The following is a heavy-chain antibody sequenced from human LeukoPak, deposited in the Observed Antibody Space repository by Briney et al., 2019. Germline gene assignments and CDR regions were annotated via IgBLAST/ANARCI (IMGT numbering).Heavy chain of an antibody. J-gene: IGHJ2*01. Sequence: WASVKVSCKASGYTFTSYYMHWVRQAPGQGLEWMGIINPSGGSTSYAQKFQGRVTMTRDTSTSTVYMELSSLRSEDTAVYYCARGFMITVVTPGTWGYFDLWGRGTLVTVSS. CDR2: INPSGGST. D-gene: IGHD4-23*01. V-gene: IGHV1-46*01. CDR1: GYTFTSYY. CDR3: ARGFMITVVTPGTWGYFDL.